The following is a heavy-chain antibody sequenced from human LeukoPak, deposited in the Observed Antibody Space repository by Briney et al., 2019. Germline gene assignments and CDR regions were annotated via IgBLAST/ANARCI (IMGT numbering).Heavy chain of an antibody. CDR3: AKDRPSYSGYDYEGY. Sequence: GGSLRLSCAASGFTFSSYAMSWVRQAPGKGLEWVSAISGSGGSTYYADSVKGRFTISRDNSKNTLYLQMNSLRAEDTAVYYRAKDRPSYSGYDYEGYWGQGTLVTVSS. V-gene: IGHV3-23*01. CDR1: GFTFSSYA. J-gene: IGHJ4*02. CDR2: ISGSGGST. D-gene: IGHD5-12*01.